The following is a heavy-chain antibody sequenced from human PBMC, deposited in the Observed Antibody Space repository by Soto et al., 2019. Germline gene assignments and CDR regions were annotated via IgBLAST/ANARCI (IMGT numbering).Heavy chain of an antibody. Sequence: SETLSLTCSVSGGSISTVGHYWTWIRQPPGKGLEWIGSIYHTGSTYYSKSLRSRLTMSVDTSRSQFSLRLSSVTAADTAVYYCARATGTLRSRNCDYWGQGSLVTVSS. D-gene: IGHD1-1*01. J-gene: IGHJ4*02. CDR1: GGSISTVGHY. CDR3: ARATGTLRSRNCDY. CDR2: IYHTGST. V-gene: IGHV4-31*03.